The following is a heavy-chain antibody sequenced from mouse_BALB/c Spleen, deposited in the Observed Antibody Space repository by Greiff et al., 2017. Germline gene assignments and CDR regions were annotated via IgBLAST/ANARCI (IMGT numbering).Heavy chain of an antibody. Sequence: VQGVESGAELAKPGASVKMSCKASGYTFTSYWMHWVKQRPGQGLEWIGYINPSTGYTEYNQKFKDKATLTADKSSSTAYMQLSSLTSEDSAVYYCARCTENWFAYWGQGTLVTVSA. J-gene: IGHJ3*01. V-gene: IGHV1-7*01. CDR1: GYTFTSYW. CDR3: ARCTENWFAY. CDR2: INPSTGYT. D-gene: IGHD1-1*01.